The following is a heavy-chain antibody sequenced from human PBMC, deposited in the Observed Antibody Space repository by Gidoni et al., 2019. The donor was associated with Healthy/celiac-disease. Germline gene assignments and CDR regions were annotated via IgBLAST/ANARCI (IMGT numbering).Heavy chain of an antibody. J-gene: IGHJ4*02. D-gene: IGHD4-17*01. CDR1: GFTFSSYW. CDR2: IKQDGSER. V-gene: IGHV3-7*01. CDR3: ARVSPYGDYDKNDY. Sequence: EVQLVASGGGLVQPGGSLRLSCAASGFTFSSYWMSWVRQAPGKGLEWVANIKQDGSERYCVDSVKGRFTISRDNAKNSLYLQMNSLRAEDTAVYYCARVSPYGDYDKNDYWGQGTLVTVSS.